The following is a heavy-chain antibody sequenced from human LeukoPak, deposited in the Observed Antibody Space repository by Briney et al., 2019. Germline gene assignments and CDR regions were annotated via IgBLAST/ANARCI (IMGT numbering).Heavy chain of an antibody. CDR2: IYPGDSDT. Sequence: GESLKISCKGSGYSFSSYWIGWVRQMPGKGLEWMGIIYPGDSDTRYSPSFQGQVTISADKSISTAYLQWNSLKASDTAMYHCARRLPHNSGWVFDYWGQGTLVTVSS. D-gene: IGHD5-12*01. CDR3: ARRLPHNSGWVFDY. V-gene: IGHV5-51*01. CDR1: GYSFSSYW. J-gene: IGHJ4*02.